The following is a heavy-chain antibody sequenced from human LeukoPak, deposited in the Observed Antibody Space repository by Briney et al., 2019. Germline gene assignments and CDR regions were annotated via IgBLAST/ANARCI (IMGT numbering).Heavy chain of an antibody. CDR2: ITTNGGST. CDR3: VKDLRGLHQVDRGMYIAY. J-gene: IGHJ4*02. Sequence: PGGSLRLSCSVSGFIFSIYYMHWVRQAPGKGLEYVSAITTNGGSTYYADSVKGRFTISRDNSKNTLYLQMSSLRADDTAVYYCVKDLRGLHQVDRGMYIAYWGQGTLVTVSS. D-gene: IGHD3-10*01. V-gene: IGHV3-64D*09. CDR1: GFIFSIYY.